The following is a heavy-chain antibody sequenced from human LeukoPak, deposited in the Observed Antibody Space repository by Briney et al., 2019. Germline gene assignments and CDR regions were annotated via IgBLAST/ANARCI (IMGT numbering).Heavy chain of an antibody. Sequence: ASVKVSCKASGYTFTSYYMHWVRQSPGQGLKGTGIINPSGGSTGYPQQVQGRVTMTRDTSTSTVYMELSSLRSEDTAVYYCARGTAEYYYDSSGYYYFDYWGQGTLVTVSS. CDR1: GYTFTSYY. CDR2: INPSGGST. D-gene: IGHD3-22*01. CDR3: ARGTAEYYYDSSGYYYFDY. V-gene: IGHV1-46*01. J-gene: IGHJ4*02.